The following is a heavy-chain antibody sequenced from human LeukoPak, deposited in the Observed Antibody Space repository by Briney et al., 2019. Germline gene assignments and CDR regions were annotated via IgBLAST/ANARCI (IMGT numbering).Heavy chain of an antibody. Sequence: SETLSLTCAVYGGSFSGYYWSWIRQPPGKGLEWIGEINHSGSTNYNPSLKSRVTISVDKSKNQFSLQLNSVTPEDTAVYYCAREVVEMATINPGDNWFDPWGQGTLVTVSS. V-gene: IGHV4-34*01. CDR3: AREVVEMATINPGDNWFDP. CDR1: GGSFSGYY. J-gene: IGHJ5*02. D-gene: IGHD5-24*01. CDR2: INHSGST.